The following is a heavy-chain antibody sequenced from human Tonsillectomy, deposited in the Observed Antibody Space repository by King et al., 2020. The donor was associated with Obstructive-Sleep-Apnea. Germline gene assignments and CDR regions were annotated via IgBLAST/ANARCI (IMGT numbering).Heavy chain of an antibody. CDR3: ARVPYITGWSGWLDP. Sequence: LQLQESGPGLVKPSETLSLTCTVSGGSISSSSYYWGCIRQPPGKWLEWIGSIYYSGSTNYNPSLTSRVTISIDTSKNQFSLKLGSVTAADTAVYYCARVPYITGWSGWLDPWGQGTLVTVSS. V-gene: IGHV4-39*07. CDR2: IYYSGST. D-gene: IGHD6-19*01. J-gene: IGHJ5*02. CDR1: GGSISSSSYY.